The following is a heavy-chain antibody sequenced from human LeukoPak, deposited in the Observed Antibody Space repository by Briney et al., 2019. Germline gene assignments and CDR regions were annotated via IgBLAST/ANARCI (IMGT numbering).Heavy chain of an antibody. D-gene: IGHD3-22*01. J-gene: IGHJ3*02. V-gene: IGHV1-69*05. Sequence: ASVKVSCKASGGTFSSYAISWVRQAPGQGLEWMGGIIPIFRTANYAQKFQGRVTITTDESTSTAYMELSSLRSEDTAVYYCAAHYYDSSGYYSTDAFDIWGQGTMVIVSS. CDR2: IIPIFRTA. CDR3: AAHYYDSSGYYSTDAFDI. CDR1: GGTFSSYA.